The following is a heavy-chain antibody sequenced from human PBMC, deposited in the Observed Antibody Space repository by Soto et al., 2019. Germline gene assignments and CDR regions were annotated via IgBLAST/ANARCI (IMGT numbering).Heavy chain of an antibody. V-gene: IGHV3-74*01. D-gene: IGHD3-9*01. Sequence: PGGSLRLSCAAPGFSFINDWMHWVRQAPGKGLVWVSRINSDGSSTGYADSVKGRFTISRDNAKNTLFLEMNSLRAEDTAVYYCAKDRMYYDILTGFYYYYYMDVWGKGTTVTVSS. CDR1: GFSFINDW. CDR2: INSDGSST. CDR3: AKDRMYYDILTGFYYYYYMDV. J-gene: IGHJ6*03.